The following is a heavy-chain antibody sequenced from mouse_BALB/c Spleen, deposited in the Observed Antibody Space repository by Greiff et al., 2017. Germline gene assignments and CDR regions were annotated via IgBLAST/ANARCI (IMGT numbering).Heavy chain of an antibody. CDR1: GFTFSSYA. V-gene: IGHV5-6-5*01. D-gene: IGHD2-1*01. CDR2: ISSGGST. CDR3: ARGGNYVKDAMDY. Sequence: VQLKESGGGLVKPGGSLKLSCAASGFTFSSYAMSWVRQTPEKRLEWVASISSGGSTYYPDSVKGRFTISRDNARNILYLQMSSLRSEDTAMYYCARGGNYVKDAMDYWGQGTSVTVSS. J-gene: IGHJ4*01.